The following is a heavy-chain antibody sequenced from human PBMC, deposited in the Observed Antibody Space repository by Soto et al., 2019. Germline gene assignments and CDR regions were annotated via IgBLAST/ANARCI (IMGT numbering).Heavy chain of an antibody. V-gene: IGHV4-31*03. CDR2: ISYSGST. Sequence: PSETLSLTCTVSGGSISSGSYYWSWSRQRPGQGLEWIGYISYSGSTYYNPSLKSRLTISADTSKNQFALKLSSVTAADTAVYYCARVNIINMILMVLDSWGQGTLVTVSS. D-gene: IGHD3-22*01. CDR1: GGSISSGSYY. CDR3: ARVNIINMILMVLDS. J-gene: IGHJ4*02.